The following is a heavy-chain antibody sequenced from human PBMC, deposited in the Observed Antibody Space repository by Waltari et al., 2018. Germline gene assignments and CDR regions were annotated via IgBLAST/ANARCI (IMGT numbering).Heavy chain of an antibody. Sequence: QVQLVESGGGVVQPGRSLRLSCAASGFTFSSYAMHWVRQAPGKGLEWVAVISYDGSNKYYADSVKGRFTISRDNSKNTLYLQMNSLRAEDTAVYYCARGLSVGATSWYFDLWGRGTLVTVSS. CDR1: GFTFSSYA. D-gene: IGHD1-26*01. CDR2: ISYDGSNK. CDR3: ARGLSVGATSWYFDL. V-gene: IGHV3-30-3*01. J-gene: IGHJ2*01.